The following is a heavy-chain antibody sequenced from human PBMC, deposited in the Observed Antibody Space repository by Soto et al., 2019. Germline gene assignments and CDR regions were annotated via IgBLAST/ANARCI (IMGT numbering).Heavy chain of an antibody. CDR3: AKDSRRMAVAGSAFDS. D-gene: IGHD6-19*01. V-gene: IGHV3-23*01. CDR1: GFTFNDYA. J-gene: IGHJ4*02. CDR2: ISGSGGHS. Sequence: QPGGSLRLSCAASGFTFNDYAMAWVRQAPGKGLEWVSSISGSGGHSSYADSVRGRFTISRDNVNSILSLDMSDLSAEDTAVYYCAKDSRRMAVAGSAFDSWGQGTLVTVSS.